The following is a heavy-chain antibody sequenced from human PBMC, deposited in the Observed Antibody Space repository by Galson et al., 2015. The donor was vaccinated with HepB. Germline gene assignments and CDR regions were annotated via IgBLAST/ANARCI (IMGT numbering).Heavy chain of an antibody. CDR2: INAGNGNT. J-gene: IGHJ4*02. D-gene: IGHD3-10*01. V-gene: IGHV1-3*01. Sequence: SVKVSCKASGYTFTNYAMHWVRQAPGQRLEWMGWINAGNGNTRYSQKFQGRVTITRDTSASTAYMELSSLRSEDTAVYYCAREPLGGNWYYFDYWGQGTLVTVSS. CDR1: GYTFTNYA. CDR3: AREPLGGNWYYFDY.